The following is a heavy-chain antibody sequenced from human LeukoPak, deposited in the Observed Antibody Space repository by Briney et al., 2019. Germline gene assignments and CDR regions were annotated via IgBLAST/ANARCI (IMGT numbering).Heavy chain of an antibody. CDR1: GFTFSSYE. J-gene: IGHJ2*01. CDR3: ARDGLTTVGVAHAMYWYFDL. CDR2: ISSSGSAI. V-gene: IGHV3-48*03. Sequence: PGGSLRLSCAASGFTFSSYEMNWVRQAPGKGLEWVSYISSSGSAIYYADSVKGRFTISRDNAKNSLYLQMSSLRAEDTAVYYCARDGLTTVGVAHAMYWYFDLWGRGTLVTVSS. D-gene: IGHD3-3*01.